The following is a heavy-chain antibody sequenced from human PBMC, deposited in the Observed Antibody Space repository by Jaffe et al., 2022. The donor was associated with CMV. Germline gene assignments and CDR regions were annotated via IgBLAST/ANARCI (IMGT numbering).Heavy chain of an antibody. D-gene: IGHD2-2*02. CDR3: AKDKIVVVPAAIGYGMDV. J-gene: IGHJ6*02. V-gene: IGHV3-23*01. CDR1: GFTFSSYA. CDR2: ISGSGGST. Sequence: EVQLLESGGGLVQPGGSLRLSCAASGFTFSSYAMSWVRQAPGKGLEWVSAISGSGGSTYYADSVKGRFTISRDNSKNTLYLQMNSLRAEDTAVYYCAKDKIVVVPAAIGYGMDVWGQGTTVTVSS.